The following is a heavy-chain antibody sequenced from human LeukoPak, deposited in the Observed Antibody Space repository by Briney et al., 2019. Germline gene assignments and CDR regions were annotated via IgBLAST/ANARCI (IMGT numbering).Heavy chain of an antibody. D-gene: IGHD7-27*01. CDR3: ARAAELGRDY. CDR2: IYSGGIT. Sequence: GGSLRLSCAASGFTVSSKYMSSFRQAPGKGLEWVSAIYSGGITYYADSVKGRFTISRDNSKNTLYLEMNSLRAEDTAVYHCARAAELGRDYWGQGTLVTVSS. J-gene: IGHJ4*02. CDR1: GFTVSSKY. V-gene: IGHV3-53*01.